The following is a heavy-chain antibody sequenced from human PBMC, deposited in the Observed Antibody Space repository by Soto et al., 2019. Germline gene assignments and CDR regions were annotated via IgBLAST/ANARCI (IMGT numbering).Heavy chain of an antibody. Sequence: QVQLVESGGGVVQPGGSLRLSCAASGFTFSSYGMHWVRQAPGKGLEWVAVIWYDGSNKYYADSVKGRFTISRDNSKNTLYLQLNSLRAEDTAVYYCARDRGYSYGRDYYYYYLDVWGKGTTVTVSS. J-gene: IGHJ6*03. CDR2: IWYDGSNK. CDR1: GFTFSSYG. D-gene: IGHD5-18*01. CDR3: ARDRGYSYGRDYYYYYLDV. V-gene: IGHV3-33*01.